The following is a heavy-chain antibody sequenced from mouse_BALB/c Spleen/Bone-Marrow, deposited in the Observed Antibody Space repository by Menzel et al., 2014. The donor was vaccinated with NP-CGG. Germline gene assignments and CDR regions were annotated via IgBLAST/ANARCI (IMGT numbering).Heavy chain of an antibody. V-gene: IGHV3-2*02. CDR1: GYSITSDYA. CDR3: ARAYYGSNDY. CDR2: ISYSGST. J-gene: IGHJ2*01. Sequence: EVKLVESGPGLVKPSQSLSLTCTVTGYSITSDYAWNWIRQFPGNKLEWMGYISYSGSTSYNPSLKSRISITRDTSKNQFFLQLNSVTTEDTATYYCARAYYGSNDYWGQGTTLTVSS. D-gene: IGHD1-1*01.